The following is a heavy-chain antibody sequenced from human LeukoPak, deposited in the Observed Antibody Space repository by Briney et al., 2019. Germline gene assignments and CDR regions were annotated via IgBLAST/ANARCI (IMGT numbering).Heavy chain of an antibody. J-gene: IGHJ4*02. CDR3: AKDRGYYDSSGYYFDY. D-gene: IGHD3-22*01. Sequence: GGSLRLSCAASGFTFSSYAMSWVRQAPGKGLEWVSAISGSGGSTYYADSVKGRFTISRDNSKNTLYLQMNSLRAEDKAVYYCAKDRGYYDSSGYYFDYWGQGTLVTVSS. CDR2: ISGSGGST. CDR1: GFTFSSYA. V-gene: IGHV3-23*01.